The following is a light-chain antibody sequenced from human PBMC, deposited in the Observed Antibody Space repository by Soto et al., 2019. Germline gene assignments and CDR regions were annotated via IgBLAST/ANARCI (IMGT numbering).Light chain of an antibody. CDR1: SSNIGAGYA. CDR2: NND. J-gene: IGLJ2*01. Sequence: QSVLTQPPSVSGAPGQRVTISCTGTSSNIGAGYAVHWYQQLPGTAPKLLIYNNDNRPSGVPDRISASNSGISASLAITGLQAEDEAHYYCQSYDDGLSGSVFGGGTKLTVL. V-gene: IGLV1-40*01. CDR3: QSYDDGLSGSV.